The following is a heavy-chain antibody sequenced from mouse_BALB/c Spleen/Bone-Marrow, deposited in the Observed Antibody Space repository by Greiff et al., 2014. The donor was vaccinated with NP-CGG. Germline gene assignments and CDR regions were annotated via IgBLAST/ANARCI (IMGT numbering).Heavy chain of an antibody. CDR3: ARRDDGYVFFDY. D-gene: IGHD2-3*01. J-gene: IGHJ2*01. CDR1: GYTFTTYT. Sequence: QVQLKESGAELARPGASVKMSCRASGYTFTTYTIHWVRQRPGQGLEWIGYINPSSGYTNYIQKFKDKATLTADKSSSTAYMQLSSLTSEDSAVYYCARRDDGYVFFDYWGQGTTLTASS. V-gene: IGHV1-4*01. CDR2: INPSSGYT.